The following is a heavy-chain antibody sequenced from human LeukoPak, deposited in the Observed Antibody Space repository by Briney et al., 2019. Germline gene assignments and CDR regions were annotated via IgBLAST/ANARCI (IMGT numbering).Heavy chain of an antibody. CDR2: INPSGGST. J-gene: IGHJ6*03. D-gene: IGHD4-11*01. V-gene: IGHV1-46*01. CDR1: GYTFTSYY. CDR3: AREYGNPAGYYYYYMDV. Sequence: GASVKVSCKASGYTFTSYYIHWVRQAPGQGLEWMGIINPSGGSTSYAQKFQGRVTMTRDMSTSTVYMELSSLRSEDTAVYYCAREYGNPAGYYYYYMDVWGKGTTVTVSS.